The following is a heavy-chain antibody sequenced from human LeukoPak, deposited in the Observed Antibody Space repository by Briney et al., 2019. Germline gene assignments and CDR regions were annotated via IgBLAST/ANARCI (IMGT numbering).Heavy chain of an antibody. V-gene: IGHV1-46*01. Sequence: ASVKVSCKASGYTFTSYYMHWVRQAPGQGLEWMGIINPSGGSTSYAQKFQGRVTMTRDTSTSTVYMELSSLRSEDTAVYYCARLPVVPAEMGYYYYGMDVWGQGTTVTVSS. CDR3: ARLPVVPAEMGYYYYGMDV. CDR1: GYTFTSYY. D-gene: IGHD2-2*01. J-gene: IGHJ6*02. CDR2: INPSGGST.